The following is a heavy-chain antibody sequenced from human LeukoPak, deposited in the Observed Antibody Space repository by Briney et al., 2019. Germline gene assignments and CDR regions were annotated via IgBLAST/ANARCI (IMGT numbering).Heavy chain of an antibody. CDR3: ARDIAVAAILDY. CDR2: IYTSGST. Sequence: SETLSLTCTVSGGSISSGSYYWSWIRQPAGKGLEWIGRIYTSGSTNYNPSPKSRVTISVDTSKNQFSLKLSSVTAADTAVYYCARDIAVAAILDYWGQGTLVTVSS. J-gene: IGHJ4*02. D-gene: IGHD6-19*01. V-gene: IGHV4-61*02. CDR1: GGSISSGSYY.